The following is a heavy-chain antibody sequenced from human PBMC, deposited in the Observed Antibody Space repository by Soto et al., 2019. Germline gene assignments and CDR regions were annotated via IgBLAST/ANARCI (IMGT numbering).Heavy chain of an antibody. CDR2: IGTAGDT. D-gene: IGHD6-13*01. CDR3: ARMIAAAGSYYFDF. J-gene: IGHJ4*02. V-gene: IGHV3-13*01. Sequence: EVQLVESGGGLVQPGGSLRLSCAASGFTFSSYDMHWVRQATGKGLEWVSAIGTAGDTYYPGSVKGRFTISRENAKNSLYLQMNSLRAGDTAVYYCARMIAAAGSYYFDFWGQGTLVTVSS. CDR1: GFTFSSYD.